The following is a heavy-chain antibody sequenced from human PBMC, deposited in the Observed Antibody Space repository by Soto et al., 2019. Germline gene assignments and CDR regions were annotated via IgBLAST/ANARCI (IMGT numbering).Heavy chain of an antibody. CDR1: GGSISSSSYY. D-gene: IGHD2-15*01. Sequence: SETLSLTCTVSGGSISSSSYYWGWIRQPPGKGLEWIGSIYYSGSTYYNPSLKSRVTISVDTSKNQFSLKLSSMTAEDTAVYYCARDICSGGFCLDYWGQGTLVTVSS. J-gene: IGHJ4*02. V-gene: IGHV4-39*02. CDR2: IYYSGST. CDR3: ARDICSGGFCLDY.